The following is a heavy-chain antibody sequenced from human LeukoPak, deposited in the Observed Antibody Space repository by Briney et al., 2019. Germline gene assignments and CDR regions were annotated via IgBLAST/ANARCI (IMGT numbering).Heavy chain of an antibody. V-gene: IGHV4-59*08. CDR1: GGSISSYY. CDR2: IYYSGST. Sequence: PSETLSLTCTVSGGSISSYYWSWIRQPPGKGLEWIGDIYYSGSTNYNSSLKSRVTISVDTSKNQFSLKLSSVTAADTAVYYCARGGIAAAGIMNWFDPWGQGTLVTVSS. J-gene: IGHJ5*02. D-gene: IGHD6-13*01. CDR3: ARGGIAAAGIMNWFDP.